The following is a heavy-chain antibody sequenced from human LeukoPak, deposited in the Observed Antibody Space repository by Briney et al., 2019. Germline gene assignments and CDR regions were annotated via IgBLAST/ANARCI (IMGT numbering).Heavy chain of an antibody. CDR3: ARAYQRLGELSLPDY. CDR2: INPNTGNP. Sequence: ASVKVSCKASGYSFTNYAMNWVRQAPGQGLEWMAWINPNTGNPTYAQGFTGRFVFSLDTSVSTTYLQISSLKAEDTAVYYCARAYQRLGELSLPDYWGQGTLVTVSS. J-gene: IGHJ4*02. D-gene: IGHD3-16*02. V-gene: IGHV7-4-1*02. CDR1: GYSFTNYA.